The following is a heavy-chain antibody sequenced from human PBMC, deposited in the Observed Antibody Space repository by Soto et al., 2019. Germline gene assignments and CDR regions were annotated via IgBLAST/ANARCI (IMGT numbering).Heavy chain of an antibody. D-gene: IGHD3-10*01. CDR1: GYTFTSYG. V-gene: IGHV1-18*01. CDR2: ISAYNGNS. CDR3: ARDRLLLSTYYFGSAAKEGGMDV. Sequence: QVQLVQSGAEVKKPGASVKVSCKASGYTFTSYGISWVRQAPGQGLEWMGWISAYNGNSNYAQKLQGTVTMSTDTSTSTAYMELRSLRSDDTAVYYCARDRLLLSTYYFGSAAKEGGMDVWGQGTTVTVSS. J-gene: IGHJ6*02.